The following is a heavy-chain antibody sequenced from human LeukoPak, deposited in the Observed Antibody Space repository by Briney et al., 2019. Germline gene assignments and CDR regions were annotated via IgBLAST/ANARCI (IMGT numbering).Heavy chain of an antibody. CDR2: IRYDGSDT. Sequence: GSLRLSCAASGFTFSAYGMHWVRQAPGKGLEWVAFIRYDGSDTYYADSMKGRFSISRDNSKNTLYVQMSSLRAEDTAVYYCAKDSGYSSKYWYFNLWGRGTLVTVSS. V-gene: IGHV3-30*02. CDR1: GFTFSAYG. J-gene: IGHJ2*01. CDR3: AKDSGYSSKYWYFNL. D-gene: IGHD2-15*01.